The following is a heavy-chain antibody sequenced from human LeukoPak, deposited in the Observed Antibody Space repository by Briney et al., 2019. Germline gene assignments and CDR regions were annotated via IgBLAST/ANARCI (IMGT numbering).Heavy chain of an antibody. J-gene: IGHJ4*02. V-gene: IGHV3-74*01. Sequence: QPGGSLRLSCAASGFTFSSYWMHWVRQAPGKGLVWVSRINSDGGSASYADSVKGRFTISRDNAKNTLYLQMNSLRAEDTAVYYCARAFRRGVQAVAGLPLDFRGQGTLVTVSS. CDR3: ARAFRRGVQAVAGLPLDF. CDR2: INSDGGSA. CDR1: GFTFSSYW. D-gene: IGHD6-19*01.